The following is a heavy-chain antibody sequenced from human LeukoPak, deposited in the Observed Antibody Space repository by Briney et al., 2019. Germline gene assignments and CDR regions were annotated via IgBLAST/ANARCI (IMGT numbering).Heavy chain of an antibody. V-gene: IGHV4-34*01. CDR2: INHSGGT. J-gene: IGHJ5*02. Sequence: PSETLSLTCAVYGGYGGSFSGYYWNWIRQTPGKGLEWIGEINHSGGTNYNPSLKSRATISVDTSKNQFSLKLSSVTAADTAVYYCARDSGSGYSYGWNWFDPWGQGTLVTVSS. D-gene: IGHD5-18*01. CDR1: GGYGGSFSGYY. CDR3: ARDSGSGYSYGWNWFDP.